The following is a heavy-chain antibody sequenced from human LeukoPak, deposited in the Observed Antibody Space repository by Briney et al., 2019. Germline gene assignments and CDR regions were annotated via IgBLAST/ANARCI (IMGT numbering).Heavy chain of an antibody. D-gene: IGHD1-26*01. CDR3: AKSRWETYAVRAFEI. Sequence: PGGFLRLSCAASGFTFSSYAMSWVRQAPGKGLEWVSAISGSGGSTYYADSVKGRFTISRDNSKNTRYLQMNSLRAEDTAVYYCAKSRWETYAVRAFEIWGQGTMVTVSS. J-gene: IGHJ3*02. V-gene: IGHV3-23*01. CDR1: GFTFSSYA. CDR2: ISGSGGST.